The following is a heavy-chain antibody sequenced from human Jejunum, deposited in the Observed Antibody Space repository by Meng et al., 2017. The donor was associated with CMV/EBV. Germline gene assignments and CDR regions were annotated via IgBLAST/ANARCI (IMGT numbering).Heavy chain of an antibody. CDR2: IIPILDIG. J-gene: IGHJ4*02. V-gene: IGHV1-69*10. Sequence: SGGTFSSAALTWVRQAPGQGLEWMGGIIPILDIGNYAQKFQGRVTITADKFTGTAYMELSSLRSDDTAVYYCASDYYGSGTPLHSWGQGTRVTVSS. CDR1: GGTFSSAA. CDR3: ASDYYGSGTPLHS. D-gene: IGHD3-10*01.